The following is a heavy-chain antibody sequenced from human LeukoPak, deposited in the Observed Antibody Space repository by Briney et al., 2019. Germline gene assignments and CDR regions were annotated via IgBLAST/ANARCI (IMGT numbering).Heavy chain of an antibody. CDR3: ARGLRGYSYGGDPYFDY. Sequence: PGESLKISCMGSGYSFTSYWIGWVRQMPGKGLEWMGIIYPGDSDTRYSPSFQGQVTISADKSISTAYLQWSSLKASDTAMYYCARGLRGYSYGGDPYFDYWGQGTLVTVSS. J-gene: IGHJ4*02. CDR1: GYSFTSYW. V-gene: IGHV5-51*01. D-gene: IGHD5-18*01. CDR2: IYPGDSDT.